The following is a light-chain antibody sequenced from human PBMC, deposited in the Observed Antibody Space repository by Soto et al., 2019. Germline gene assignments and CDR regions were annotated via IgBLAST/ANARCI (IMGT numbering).Light chain of an antibody. CDR2: KAS. V-gene: IGKV1-5*03. CDR3: QQYNPYSLT. J-gene: IGKJ1*01. Sequence: DIQMTQSPSTLSASVGDRVTSTCRASQSSSSWLAWYQQKPGKAPQVLIYKASNLESGAPSRFSGSGSGTAFTLTISSMQPDDFATYYCQQYNPYSLTFGNGTKVALK. CDR1: QSSSSW.